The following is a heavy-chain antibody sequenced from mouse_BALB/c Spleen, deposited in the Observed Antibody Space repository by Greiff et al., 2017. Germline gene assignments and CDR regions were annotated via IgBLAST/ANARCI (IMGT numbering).Heavy chain of an antibody. CDR2: ISYSGST. CDR1: GYSITSDYA. Sequence: EVQLQQSGPGLVKPSQSLSLTCTVTGYSITSDYAWNWIRQFPGNKLEWMGYISYSGSTSYNPSLKSRISITRDTSKNQFFLQLNSVTTEDTATYYCARDEGLRLDYWGQGTTLTVSS. D-gene: IGHD2-2*01. V-gene: IGHV3-2*02. CDR3: ARDEGLRLDY. J-gene: IGHJ2*01.